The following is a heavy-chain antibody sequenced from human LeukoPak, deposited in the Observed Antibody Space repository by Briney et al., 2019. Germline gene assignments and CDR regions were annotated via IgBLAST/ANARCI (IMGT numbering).Heavy chain of an antibody. CDR3: AKVMYSGSYEVFDY. CDR2: ISGSGSGGST. V-gene: IGHV3-23*01. J-gene: IGHJ4*02. D-gene: IGHD1-26*01. Sequence: GGSLRLSCAASGFTFSSSAMSWVRQAPGKGLEWVSSISGSGSGGSTYYADSVKGRFTISRDNSKNTLYLQMNSLRAEDTAVYYCAKVMYSGSYEVFDYWGQGTLVTVSS. CDR1: GFTFSSSA.